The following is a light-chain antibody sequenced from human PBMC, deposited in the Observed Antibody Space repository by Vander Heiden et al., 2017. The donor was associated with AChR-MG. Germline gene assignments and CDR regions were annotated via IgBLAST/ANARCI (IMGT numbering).Light chain of an antibody. CDR2: KDS. CDR1: ALPKQY. CDR3: QSADSSGTYQVV. Sequence: SYELTQPPSVSVSPGQTARITCSGDALPKQYAYWYQQKPGQAPVLVRYKDSERPSGIPERFSGSNSGTTVTLTISGVQAEDEADYYCQSADSSGTYQVVCGGGTKL. V-gene: IGLV3-25*03. J-gene: IGLJ2*01.